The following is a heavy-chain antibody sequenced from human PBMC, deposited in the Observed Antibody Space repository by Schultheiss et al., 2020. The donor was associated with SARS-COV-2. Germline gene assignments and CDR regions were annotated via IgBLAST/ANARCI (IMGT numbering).Heavy chain of an antibody. CDR2: ISSSSSTI. CDR3: ARDYDFWSGYYGIDY. J-gene: IGHJ4*02. V-gene: IGHV3-48*01. D-gene: IGHD3-3*01. CDR1: GFTFSSYS. Sequence: GGSLRLSCAASGFTFSSYSMNWVRQAPGKGLEWVSYISSSSSTIYYADSVKGRFTISRDNAKNSLYLQMNSLRAEDTAVYYCARDYDFWSGYYGIDYWGQGTLVTVSS.